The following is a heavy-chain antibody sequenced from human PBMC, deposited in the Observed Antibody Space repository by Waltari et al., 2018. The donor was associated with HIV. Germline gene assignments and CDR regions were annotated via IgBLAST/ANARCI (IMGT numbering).Heavy chain of an antibody. CDR3: AKDPTYGSGSRAFDI. Sequence: VQPGRSLRLSCAASGFTFSSYGMHWVRQAPGKGLEWVAVISYDGSNKYDADSVKGRFTISRDNSKNTLYLQMNSLRAEDTAVYYCAKDPTYGSGSRAFDIWGQGTMVTVSS. D-gene: IGHD3-10*01. V-gene: IGHV3-30*18. J-gene: IGHJ3*02. CDR2: ISYDGSNK. CDR1: GFTFSSYG.